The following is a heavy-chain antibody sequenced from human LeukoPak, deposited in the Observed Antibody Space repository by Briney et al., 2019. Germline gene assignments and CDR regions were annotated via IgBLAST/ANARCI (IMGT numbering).Heavy chain of an antibody. CDR3: AQGTPGSSNWY. J-gene: IGHJ4*02. D-gene: IGHD6-13*01. CDR2: ISTSGTT. V-gene: IGHV4-4*07. CDR1: GGSISSYY. Sequence: SETLSLTCTVSGGSISSYYLNWIRQPAGKGLEWIGRISTSGTTNYNPSLKSRVTMTVDTSKNQFSLRLSSVTAADTAVYYCAQGTPGSSNWYWGQGTLVTVSS.